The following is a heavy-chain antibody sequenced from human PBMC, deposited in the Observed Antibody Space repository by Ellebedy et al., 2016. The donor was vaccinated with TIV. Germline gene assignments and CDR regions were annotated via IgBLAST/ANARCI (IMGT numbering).Heavy chain of an antibody. CDR3: AKGNYCSSPSCYVNAFDV. CDR2: ISGRGST. V-gene: IGHV3-53*01. CDR1: GFTVSNNY. Sequence: GGSLRLSXAASGFTVSNNYMTWVRQAPGKGLEWVSSISGRGSTYYADSVKGRFIVSRDNSKTTMYLQMSSLGAEDTAVYYCAKGNYCSSPSCYVNAFDVWGHGTTVSVSA. D-gene: IGHD2-2*01. J-gene: IGHJ3*01.